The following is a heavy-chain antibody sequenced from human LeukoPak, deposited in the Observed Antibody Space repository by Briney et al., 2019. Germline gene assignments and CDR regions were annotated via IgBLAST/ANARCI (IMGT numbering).Heavy chain of an antibody. D-gene: IGHD5-18*01. V-gene: IGHV3-30-3*01. CDR1: GFTFSSYA. CDR3: ASPSTQLWPV. J-gene: IGHJ4*02. Sequence: GGSLRLSCAASGFTFSSYAMHWVRQAPGKGLEWVAVISYDGSNKYYADSVKGRFTISRDNSKNTLYLQMNSLRAEDTAVYYYASPSTQLWPVWGQGTLVTVSS. CDR2: ISYDGSNK.